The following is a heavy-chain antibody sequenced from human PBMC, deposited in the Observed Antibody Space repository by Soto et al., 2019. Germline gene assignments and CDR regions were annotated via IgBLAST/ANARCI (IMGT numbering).Heavy chain of an antibody. D-gene: IGHD6-13*01. CDR3: ARQQLGLDYYYYYGMDV. CDR2: IDPSDSYT. V-gene: IGHV5-10-1*01. J-gene: IGHJ6*02. Sequence: SWIRQPPGKGLEWMGRIDPSDSYTNYSPSFQGHVTISADKSISTAYLQWSSLKASDTAMYYCARQQLGLDYYYYYGMDVWGQGTTVTVSS.